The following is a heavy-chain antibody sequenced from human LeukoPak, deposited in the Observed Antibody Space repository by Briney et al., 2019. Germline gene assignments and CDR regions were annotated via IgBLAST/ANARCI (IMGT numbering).Heavy chain of an antibody. V-gene: IGHV4-59*01. CDR1: GGSISSYY. Sequence: SQTLSLTCTVSGGSISSYYWSWIRQSPGKGLEWIGYIYYSGSTNYNPSLKSRVTISVDTSKNQFSLKLSSVTAADTAVYYCARGWFGEFRSFDYWGQGTLVTVSS. D-gene: IGHD3-10*01. J-gene: IGHJ4*02. CDR2: IYYSGST. CDR3: ARGWFGEFRSFDY.